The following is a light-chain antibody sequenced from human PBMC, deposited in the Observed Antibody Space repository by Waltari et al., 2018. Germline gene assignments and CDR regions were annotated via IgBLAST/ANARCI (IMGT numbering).Light chain of an antibody. CDR2: GAS. CDR3: QHYGTSSWT. CDR1: QTISYTT. J-gene: IGKJ1*01. V-gene: IGKV3-20*01. Sequence: IVLTQSPGTLYLSPGDRATLSCRSSQTISYTTLAWYQQKPGQGPRLLIYGASNRPTGVPSRFSGSGSGQDFTLAISRLEPDDFAVYYCQHYGTSSWTFGQGTKVEVK.